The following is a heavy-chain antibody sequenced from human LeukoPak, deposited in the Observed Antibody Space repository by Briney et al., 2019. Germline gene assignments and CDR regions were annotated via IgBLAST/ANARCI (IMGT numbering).Heavy chain of an antibody. V-gene: IGHV3-21*01. J-gene: IGHJ4*02. CDR2: ISRSGNYT. CDR1: GFSFDNYG. Sequence: PGGSLRLSCAASGFSFDNYGMNWVRQAPGKGLEWVSSISRSGNYTYHADSLKGRFTISRDNAKNSLYLQMNSLRAEDTAVYYCTRVSYADGGYFDYWGQGTLVTVSS. CDR3: TRVSYADGGYFDY. D-gene: IGHD3-16*01.